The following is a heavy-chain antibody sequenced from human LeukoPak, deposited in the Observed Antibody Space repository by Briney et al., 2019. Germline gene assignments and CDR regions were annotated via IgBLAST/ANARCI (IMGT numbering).Heavy chain of an antibody. V-gene: IGHV3-48*01. D-gene: IGHD4-17*01. CDR2: ISSSSSTI. CDR3: ARDPTTTVTTVYYYYGMDV. CDR1: GFTFSSYS. J-gene: IGHJ6*02. Sequence: GGSLRLSCAASGFTFSSYSMNWVRQAPGKGLEWVSYISSSSSTIYYADSVKGRFTISRDNAKNSLYLQMNSLRAEDTAVYYCARDPTTTVTTVYYYYGMDVWGQGTTDTVSS.